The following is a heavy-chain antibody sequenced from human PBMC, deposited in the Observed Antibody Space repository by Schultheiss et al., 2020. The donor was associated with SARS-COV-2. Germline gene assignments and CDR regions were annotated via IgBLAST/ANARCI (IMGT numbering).Heavy chain of an antibody. CDR1: GGSISSGGYY. Sequence: SETLSLTCTVSGGSISSGGYYWSWIRQPPGKGLEWIGEINHSGSTNYNPSLKSRVTMSVDTSKNQFSLKLSSVTAADTAVYYCARDGISTILDVWGQGTTVTVSS. J-gene: IGHJ6*02. CDR3: ARDGISTILDV. D-gene: IGHD5/OR15-5a*01. V-gene: IGHV4-61*08. CDR2: INHSGST.